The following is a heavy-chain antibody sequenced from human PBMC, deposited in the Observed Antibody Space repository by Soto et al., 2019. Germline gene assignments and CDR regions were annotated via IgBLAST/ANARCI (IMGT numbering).Heavy chain of an antibody. Sequence: GASVKVSCKASGGTFSSYTISWVRQAPGQGLEWMGRIIPILGIANYAQKFQGRVTITADKSTSTAYMELSSLRSEDTAVYYCARGTNYYDSSGQSDYWGQGTLVTVSS. CDR1: GGTFSSYT. V-gene: IGHV1-69*02. CDR3: ARGTNYYDSSGQSDY. CDR2: IIPILGIA. J-gene: IGHJ4*02. D-gene: IGHD3-22*01.